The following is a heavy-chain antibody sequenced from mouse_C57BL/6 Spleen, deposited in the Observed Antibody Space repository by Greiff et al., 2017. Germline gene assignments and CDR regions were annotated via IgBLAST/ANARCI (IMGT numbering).Heavy chain of an antibody. D-gene: IGHD1-1*01. Sequence: VQLQQSGPELVKPGASVKISCKASGYSFTGYYMNWVKQSPEKSLEWIGEINPSTGGTTYNQKLKAKATLTVDKSSSTAYMQLKSLTSEDSAVYYCANHYYGSSTGYFDVWGTGTTVTVSS. CDR3: ANHYYGSSTGYFDV. V-gene: IGHV1-42*01. J-gene: IGHJ1*03. CDR2: INPSTGGT. CDR1: GYSFTGYY.